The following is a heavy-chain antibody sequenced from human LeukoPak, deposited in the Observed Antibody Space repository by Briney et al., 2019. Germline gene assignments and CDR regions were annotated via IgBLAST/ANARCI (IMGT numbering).Heavy chain of an antibody. CDR2: ISGSGGST. CDR1: GFTFSGYA. V-gene: IGHV3-23*01. J-gene: IGHJ4*02. D-gene: IGHD2-2*01. Sequence: GGSLRLSCAASGFTFSGYAMSWVRQAPGKGLEWVSAISGSGGSTYYADSVKGRFTISRDNSKNTLYLQMNSLRAEDTALYYCAKEDEDIVVVPAAHFDYWGQGTLVTVSS. CDR3: AKEDEDIVVVPAAHFDY.